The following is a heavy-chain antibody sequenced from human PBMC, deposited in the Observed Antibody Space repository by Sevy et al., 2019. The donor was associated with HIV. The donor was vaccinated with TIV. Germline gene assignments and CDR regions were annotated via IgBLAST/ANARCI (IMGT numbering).Heavy chain of an antibody. CDR3: ANAYSVSYYHSYLYSLDV. CDR1: GFSFSYYG. V-gene: IGHV3-30*18. Sequence: GGSLRLSCIGSGFSFSYYGIHWVRQAPGKGLDWVALISHDGINEYYADSVKGRFTISRDNSKNTVYLEMNSLRHEDTAISFCANAYSVSYYHSYLYSLDVWGQGTTVTVSS. D-gene: IGHD1-26*01. J-gene: IGHJ6*02. CDR2: ISHDGINE.